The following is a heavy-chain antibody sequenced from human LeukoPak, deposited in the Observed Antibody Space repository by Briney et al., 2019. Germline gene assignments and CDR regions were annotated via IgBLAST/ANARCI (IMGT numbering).Heavy chain of an antibody. Sequence: GGSLRLSCAASGFTFSYYGMHWVRQAPGKGLEWVALITYDGYYKYYSDSVKGRFTISSDTSKNTLSLQMNSLRAEDMAVYYCARDLSPVVRASPMGYWGQGTLVTVSS. D-gene: IGHD3-10*01. CDR1: GFTFSYYG. CDR2: ITYDGYYK. V-gene: IGHV3-30*03. J-gene: IGHJ4*02. CDR3: ARDLSPVVRASPMGY.